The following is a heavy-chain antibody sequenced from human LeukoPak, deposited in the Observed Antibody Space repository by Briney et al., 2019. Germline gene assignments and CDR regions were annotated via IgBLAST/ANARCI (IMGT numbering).Heavy chain of an antibody. CDR1: GGSTTDYY. J-gene: IGHJ3*02. CDR2: MYYSGST. CDR3: ARFYSGIPPDI. V-gene: IGHV4-59*01. Sequence: SETLSLTCTVSGGSTTDYYWSWIRQPPGKGLEWIGYMYYSGSTNYNPSLKNRVTISVDTSKNQFSQKFSFVTAAYSAVYYCARFYSGIPPDIWGQGTMVTVSS. D-gene: IGHD1-26*01.